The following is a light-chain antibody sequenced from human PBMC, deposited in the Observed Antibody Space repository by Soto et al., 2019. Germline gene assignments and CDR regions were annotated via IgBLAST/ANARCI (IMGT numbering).Light chain of an antibody. Sequence: EIVMTQSPATLSVSPGERATFSCRASQSVNTNLAWYQQMPGQAPRLLIYGASTRASGIPARFSGSGSGTEFTLTISSLQSEDFAVYYCQQYNNWWTLGQGTRVDIK. CDR1: QSVNTN. CDR2: GAS. J-gene: IGKJ1*01. CDR3: QQYNNWWT. V-gene: IGKV3-15*01.